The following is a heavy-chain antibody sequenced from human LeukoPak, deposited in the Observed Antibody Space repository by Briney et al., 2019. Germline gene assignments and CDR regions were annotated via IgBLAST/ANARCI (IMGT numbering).Heavy chain of an antibody. J-gene: IGHJ3*02. D-gene: IGHD3-9*01. Sequence: ASVKVSCKAPGYTFTSYGISWVRQAPGQGLEWMGWISAYNGNTNYEQTPQGRVTMTTDTSTSTAYMELRSLRSDDTAVYYCAILVGVLTGPDAFDIWGQGTMVTVSS. CDR1: GYTFTSYG. V-gene: IGHV1-18*01. CDR3: AILVGVLTGPDAFDI. CDR2: ISAYNGNT.